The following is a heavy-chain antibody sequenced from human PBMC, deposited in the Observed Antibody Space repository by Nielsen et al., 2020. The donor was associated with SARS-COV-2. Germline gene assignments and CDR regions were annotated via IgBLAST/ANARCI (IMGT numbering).Heavy chain of an antibody. J-gene: IGHJ3*01. CDR3: AKDGVVRGDALDL. D-gene: IGHD3-10*01. CDR1: GFTFNIYA. V-gene: IGHV3-23*01. CDR2: VSASGGST. Sequence: GESLKISCAASGFTFNIYAMAWVRRAPGRGLQWVTGVSASGGSTYYTVSVKGRFSISRDNSKNTLFLQMHSLRVEDTALYYCAKDGVVRGDALDLSGQGTMVTVSS.